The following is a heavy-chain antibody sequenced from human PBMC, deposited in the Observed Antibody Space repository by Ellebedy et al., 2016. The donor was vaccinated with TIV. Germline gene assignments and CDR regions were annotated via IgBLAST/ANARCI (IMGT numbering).Heavy chain of an antibody. CDR1: GGSISSGDYY. CDR3: ARGVGYGQAASDAFDI. J-gene: IGHJ3*02. Sequence: MPSETLSLTCTVSGGSISSGDYYWSWIRQPPGKGLEWIGYIYYSGSTYYNPSLKSRVTISVDTSKNQFSLKLSSVTAADTAVYYCARGVGYGQAASDAFDIWGQGTMVTVSS. CDR2: IYYSGST. V-gene: IGHV4-30-4*01. D-gene: IGHD5-18*01.